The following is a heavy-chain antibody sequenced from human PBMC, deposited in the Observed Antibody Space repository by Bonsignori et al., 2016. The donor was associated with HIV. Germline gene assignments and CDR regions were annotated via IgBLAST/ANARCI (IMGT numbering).Heavy chain of an antibody. Sequence: GESLKISCAASGFAFSSYAMSWVRQAPGKGLEWVSVIYSGGSSTYYADSVKGRFTISRDNSKNTLYLQMNSLRAEDTAVYYCAKDYSSGWYHFDYWGQGTLVTVSS. D-gene: IGHD6-19*01. CDR1: GFAFSSYA. CDR2: IYSGGSST. J-gene: IGHJ4*02. V-gene: IGHV3-23*03. CDR3: AKDYSSGWYHFDY.